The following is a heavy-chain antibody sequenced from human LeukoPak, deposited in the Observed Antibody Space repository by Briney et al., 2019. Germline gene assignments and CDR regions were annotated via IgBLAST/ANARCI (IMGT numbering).Heavy chain of an antibody. Sequence: SETLSLTCTVSGGSISSSSYYWGWIRQPPGKGLEWIGSIYYSGSTYYNPSLKSRVTMSVDTSKNQFSLKLSSVTAADTAVYYGARLVLAAAGMARSWFDPCAQGTVITVSS. V-gene: IGHV4-39*01. CDR2: IYYSGST. J-gene: IGHJ5*02. CDR1: GGSISSSSYY. D-gene: IGHD6-13*01. CDR3: ARLVLAAAGMARSWFDP.